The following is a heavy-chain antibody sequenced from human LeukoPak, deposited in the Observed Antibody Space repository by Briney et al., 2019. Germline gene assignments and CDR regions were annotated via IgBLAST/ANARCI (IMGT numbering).Heavy chain of an antibody. CDR2: IYYSGST. Sequence: SETLSLTCTVSGGSISSYYWSWIRQPPGKGLEWIGYIYYSGSTNYNPSLKSRVTISVDKSKNQFSLKLSSVTAADTAVYYCAREGRYYYGSGSPNYYYYYMDVWGKGTTVTVSS. J-gene: IGHJ6*03. CDR3: AREGRYYYGSGSPNYYYYYMDV. CDR1: GGSISSYY. V-gene: IGHV4-59*12. D-gene: IGHD3-10*01.